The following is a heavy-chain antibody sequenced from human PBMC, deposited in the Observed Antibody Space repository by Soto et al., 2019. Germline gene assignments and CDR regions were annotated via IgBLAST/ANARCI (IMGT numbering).Heavy chain of an antibody. V-gene: IGHV3-23*01. Sequence: GKGLEWVSAISGSGGSTYYADSVKGRFTISRDNSKNTLYLQMNSLRAEDTAVYFCAKEVTTVTPGTFAYWLQGTPVTVSS. CDR2: ISGSGGST. CDR3: AKEVTTVTPGTFAY. D-gene: IGHD4-4*01. J-gene: IGHJ4*02.